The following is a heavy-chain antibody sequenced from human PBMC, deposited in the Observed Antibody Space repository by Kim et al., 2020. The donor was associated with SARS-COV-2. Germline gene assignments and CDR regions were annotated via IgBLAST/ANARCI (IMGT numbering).Heavy chain of an antibody. CDR1: GGSFSGYY. V-gene: IGHV4-34*01. D-gene: IGHD3-9*01. Sequence: SETLSLTCAVYGGSFSGYYWSWIRQPPGKGLEWIGEINHSGSTNYNPSLKSRVTISVDTSKNQFSLKLSSVTAADTAVYYCARGGGKYYDILTGYSGRGQIDYGGQGTLVTVSS. CDR3: ARGGGKYYDILTGYSGRGQIDY. CDR2: INHSGST. J-gene: IGHJ4*02.